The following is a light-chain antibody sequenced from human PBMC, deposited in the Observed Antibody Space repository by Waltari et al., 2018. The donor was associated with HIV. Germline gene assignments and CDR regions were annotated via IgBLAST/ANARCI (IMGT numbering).Light chain of an antibody. CDR1: QDIRNE. V-gene: IGKV1-6*01. CDR2: AAS. CDR3: LQDYNYPWT. J-gene: IGKJ1*01. Sequence: AIQMTQSPSSLSASVGDRVTITCRASQDIRNELGWYQQKPGKAPNLLIHAASHLQDGVPSRFRGSGSGTEFTPTISSLQAEDFATYYCLQDYNYPWTFGQGTKVEIK.